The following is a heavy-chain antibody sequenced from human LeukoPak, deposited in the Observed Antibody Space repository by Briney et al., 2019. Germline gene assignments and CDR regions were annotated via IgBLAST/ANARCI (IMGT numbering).Heavy chain of an antibody. V-gene: IGHV4-59*12. CDR1: GGSISSYY. CDR3: ARDAVTTQFDY. Sequence: SETLSLTCTVSGGSISSYYWSWIRQPPGKGLEWIGYIYYSGSTYYNPSLKSRVTISVDTSKNQFSLKLSSVTAADTAVYYCARDAVTTQFDYWGQGTLVTVSS. D-gene: IGHD4-11*01. J-gene: IGHJ4*02. CDR2: IYYSGST.